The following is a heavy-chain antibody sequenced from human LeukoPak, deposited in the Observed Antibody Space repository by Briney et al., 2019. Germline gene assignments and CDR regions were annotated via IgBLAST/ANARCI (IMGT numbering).Heavy chain of an antibody. V-gene: IGHV1-46*01. J-gene: IGHJ4*02. Sequence: ATVKVSCKASGYTFTSYYMHWVRQAPGQGLEWMGIINPSGGSTSYAQKFQGRVTMTRDTSTSTVYMELSSLRSGDTAVYYCARQGYGDYIMDYWGQGTLVTVSS. CDR1: GYTFTSYY. CDR2: INPSGGST. D-gene: IGHD4-17*01. CDR3: ARQGYGDYIMDY.